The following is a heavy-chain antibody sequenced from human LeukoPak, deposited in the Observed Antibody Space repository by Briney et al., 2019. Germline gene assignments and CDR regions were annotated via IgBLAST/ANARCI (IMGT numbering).Heavy chain of an antibody. J-gene: IGHJ4*02. D-gene: IGHD4-17*01. V-gene: IGHV3-23*01. Sequence: GGSLRLSCAASGFTFTNYAMTWVRQAPGKGLEWISTISGSDDSTYYADSVKGRFTISRDNSKNTLYLQMNSLRAEDTAVYYCARDLDGDYSFDCWGQGTLVTVSS. CDR1: GFTFTNYA. CDR3: ARDLDGDYSFDC. CDR2: ISGSDDST.